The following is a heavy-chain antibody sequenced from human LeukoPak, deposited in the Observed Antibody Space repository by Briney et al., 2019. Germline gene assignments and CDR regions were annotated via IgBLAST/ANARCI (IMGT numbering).Heavy chain of an antibody. CDR2: IDHSGST. CDR3: GRGDWRSGYYYLFDY. Sequence: NPSETLSLTCAVYGESFSGYYWTWIRQPPGKGLEWIGEIDHSGSTKYNPSLKSRVTISVDTSKNQFSLKLTSVTAADTAVYYCGRGDWRSGYYYLFDYWGQGTLVTVSS. D-gene: IGHD3-22*01. J-gene: IGHJ4*02. CDR1: GESFSGYY. V-gene: IGHV4-34*01.